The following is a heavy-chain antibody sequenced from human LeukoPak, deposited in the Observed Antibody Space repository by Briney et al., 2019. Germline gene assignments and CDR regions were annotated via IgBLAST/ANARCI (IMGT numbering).Heavy chain of an antibody. CDR1: GYTFTTYW. V-gene: IGHV5-10-1*01. D-gene: IGHD3-10*01. CDR2: IDPKDSYA. CDR3: ARLYMSGSPLDS. J-gene: IGHJ4*02. Sequence: GESLKISCKGSGYTFTTYWITWVRQMPGRGLEWMGRIDPKDSYAIYSPSFQGLVTISVDTSISTAYLQWSSLKASDTAMYFCARLYMSGSPLDSWGQGALVSVSS.